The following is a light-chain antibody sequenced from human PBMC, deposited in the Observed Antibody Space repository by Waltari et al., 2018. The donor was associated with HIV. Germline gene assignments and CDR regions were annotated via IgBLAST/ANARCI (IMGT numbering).Light chain of an antibody. J-gene: IGKJ2*01. CDR3: HKYYTFHT. CDR2: CAS. CDR1: HSVLYSSNNKNF. Sequence: DIILTQSPDSLAVSLGERATITCKSSHSVLYSSNNKNFLGWYQQKPGQPPKLLIYCASTRKSGVPDRFSGSGSGTNFTLTISSLQAEDVAVSYCHKYYTFHTFGQGTKLAI. V-gene: IGKV4-1*01.